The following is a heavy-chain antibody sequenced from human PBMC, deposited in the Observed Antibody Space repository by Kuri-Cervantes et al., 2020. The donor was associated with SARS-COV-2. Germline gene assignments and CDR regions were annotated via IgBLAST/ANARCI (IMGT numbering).Heavy chain of an antibody. J-gene: IGHJ6*01. V-gene: IGHV3-13*05. CDR1: GFTFSSYD. D-gene: IGHD6-19*01. CDR2: IGTAGDP. CDR3: AKDEGSGWSGYYYYGMDV. Sequence: GESLKISLAASGFTFSSYDMHWVRQATGKGLEWVSAIGTAGDPYYPGSVKGRFTISRENAKNSLYLQMNSLRAGDTAVYYCAKDEGSGWSGYYYYGMDVWGQGNTVNGAS.